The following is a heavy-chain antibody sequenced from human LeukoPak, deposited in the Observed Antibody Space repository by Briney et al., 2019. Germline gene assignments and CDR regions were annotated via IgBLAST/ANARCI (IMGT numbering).Heavy chain of an antibody. CDR1: GFTFDDYA. Sequence: GGSLRLSCAASGFTFDDYAMHWVRQAPGKGLEWVSGISWNSGSIGYADSVKGRFTISRDNAKNSLFLQMNSLRAEDTAVYYCAREVTPYYWGQGTLVTVSS. CDR2: ISWNSGSI. D-gene: IGHD4-23*01. V-gene: IGHV3-9*01. J-gene: IGHJ4*02. CDR3: AREVTPYY.